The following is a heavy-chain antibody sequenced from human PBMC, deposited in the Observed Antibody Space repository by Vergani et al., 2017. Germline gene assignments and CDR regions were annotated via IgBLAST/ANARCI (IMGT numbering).Heavy chain of an antibody. CDR3: ARVRGRFLEWSGAMDV. CDR1: GGPFSSYA. V-gene: IGHV1-69*06. D-gene: IGHD3-3*01. Sequence: QVQLVQSGAEVKKPGSSVKVSCKASGGPFSSYAISWVRQAPGQGLEWMGGFIPIFGPENYAPKFPVRVTITADKSTSTAYMELSRLRSEDTAVYYCARVRGRFLEWSGAMDVWGKGTTVTVSS. CDR2: FIPIFGPE. J-gene: IGHJ6*03.